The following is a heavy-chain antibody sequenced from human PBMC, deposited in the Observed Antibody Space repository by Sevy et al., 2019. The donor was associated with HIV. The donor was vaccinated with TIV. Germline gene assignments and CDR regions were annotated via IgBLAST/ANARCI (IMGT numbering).Heavy chain of an antibody. CDR1: GYTFTSYD. D-gene: IGHD2-2*01. V-gene: IGHV1-8*01. J-gene: IGHJ6*02. CDR2: MSPNSGNT. Sequence: ASVKVSCRASGYTFTSYDINWVRQATGQGLEWMGWMSPNSGNTGYAQKFQGRVTMTRNTSISTAYMELSSLRSEDTAVYYCARFLSTGYYYYYAMDVWGQGTTVTVSS. CDR3: ARFLSTGYYYYYAMDV.